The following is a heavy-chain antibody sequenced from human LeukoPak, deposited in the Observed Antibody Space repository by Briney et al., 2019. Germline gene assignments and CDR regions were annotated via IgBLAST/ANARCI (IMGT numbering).Heavy chain of an antibody. D-gene: IGHD1-1*01. CDR3: ASGIRERGFDS. CDR2: ISYSSRTI. Sequence: GGSLRLSCAASGFTFSSYSMNWVRQAPGKGLEWVSYISYSSRTIYYADSVKGRFTISRDNAKNSLYLQMNSLRAEDTALYFCASGIRERGFDSWGQGTLVTVSS. CDR1: GFTFSSYS. J-gene: IGHJ4*02. V-gene: IGHV3-48*04.